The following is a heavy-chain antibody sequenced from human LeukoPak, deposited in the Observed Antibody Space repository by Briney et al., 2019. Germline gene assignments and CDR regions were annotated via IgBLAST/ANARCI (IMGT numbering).Heavy chain of an antibody. V-gene: IGHV4-4*07. J-gene: IGHJ5*02. CDR2: LYSGGSA. CDR3: ATDGGGDNNWFDP. CDR1: GGPIGTYY. Sequence: SETLSLTCNVSGGPIGTYYWTWIRQPAGKGLEWIGRLYSGGSANYNPSLRSRVSMSVDTSKNQFSLKLSSVTAADTAVYYCATDGGGDNNWFDPWGQGTLVTVSS. D-gene: IGHD2-21*02.